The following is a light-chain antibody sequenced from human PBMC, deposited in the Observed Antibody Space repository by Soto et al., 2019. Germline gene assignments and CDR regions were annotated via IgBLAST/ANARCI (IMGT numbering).Light chain of an antibody. CDR1: QSISSY. CDR3: QHHNSYSQT. CDR2: AAS. V-gene: IGKV1-39*01. Sequence: DIQMTQSPSSLSASVGDRVTITCRASQSISSYLNWYQQKPGKAPKLLIYAASSLQSGVPSRFSGSGSGTDFTLTISSLQPDDFGTYFHQHHNSYSQTFGQGTKVEIK. J-gene: IGKJ1*01.